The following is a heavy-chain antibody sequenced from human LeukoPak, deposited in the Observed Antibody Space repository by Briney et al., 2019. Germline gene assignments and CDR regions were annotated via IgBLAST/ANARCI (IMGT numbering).Heavy chain of an antibody. CDR3: ARVVVTARVDY. V-gene: IGHV1-2*06. Sequence: ASVKVSCRASGYTFTGYYMHWVRQAPGQGLEWMGRINPNSGGTNYAQKFQGRVTMTRDTSISTACMELSRLRSDDTAVYYCARVVVTARVDYWGQGTLVTVSS. CDR2: INPNSGGT. J-gene: IGHJ4*02. D-gene: IGHD2-21*02. CDR1: GYTFTGYY.